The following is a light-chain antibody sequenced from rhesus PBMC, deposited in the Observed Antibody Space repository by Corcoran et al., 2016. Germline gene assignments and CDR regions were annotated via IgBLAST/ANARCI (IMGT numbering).Light chain of an antibody. CDR1: QSLSNY. CDR3: QQGYSYPLA. J-gene: IGKJ4*01. CDR2: RTS. Sequence: DIQMTQSPSSLSASVGDRVTITCQASQSLSNYLNWYQQKPGKIPKFLIYRTSTLKRGIPFRFSGSGSGTDFTLTISSLKPEDFATYYCQQGYSYPLAFGGGTKVELK. V-gene: IGKV1S9*01.